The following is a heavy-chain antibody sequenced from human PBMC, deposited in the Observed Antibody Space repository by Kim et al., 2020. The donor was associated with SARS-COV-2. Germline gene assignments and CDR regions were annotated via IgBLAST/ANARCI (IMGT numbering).Heavy chain of an antibody. CDR1: GFTFSDYY. D-gene: IGHD3-22*01. J-gene: IGHJ6*02. Sequence: GGSLRLSCAASGFTFSDYYMSWIRQAPGKGLEWVSYISSSGSTIYYADSVKGRFTISRDNAKNSLYLQMNSLRAEDTAVYYCARDSGPLSNSGYYYSPYYYYYYGMDVWGQGTTVTVSS. V-gene: IGHV3-11*01. CDR2: ISSSGSTI. CDR3: ARDSGPLSNSGYYYSPYYYYYYGMDV.